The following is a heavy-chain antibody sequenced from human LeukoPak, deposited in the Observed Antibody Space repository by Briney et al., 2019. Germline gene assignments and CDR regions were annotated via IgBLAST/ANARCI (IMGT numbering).Heavy chain of an antibody. D-gene: IGHD4-17*01. Sequence: ASVKVSCKASGYIFTGYYMHWVRQAPGQGLEWMGWINPNSGDTNYAQKLQGRVTMTTDTSTSTAYMELRSLRSDDTAVYYCARASYGEVDYWGQGTLVTVSS. CDR2: INPNSGDT. CDR1: GYIFTGYY. V-gene: IGHV1-2*02. CDR3: ARASYGEVDY. J-gene: IGHJ4*02.